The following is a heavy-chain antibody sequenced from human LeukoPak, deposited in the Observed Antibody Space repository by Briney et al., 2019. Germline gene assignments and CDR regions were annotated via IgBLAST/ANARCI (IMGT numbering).Heavy chain of an antibody. CDR1: GGSISGYY. D-gene: IGHD3-10*01. J-gene: IGHJ6*02. CDR2: IYNSGST. CDR3: ARRHYYGSGSPTDGMDV. V-gene: IGHV4-59*08. Sequence: SETLSLTCSVSGGSISGYYWSWIRQPPGKGLEWIGYIYNSGSTNYNPSLKSRVTISVDTSKNQFSLNLTSVTAADTAVYYCARRHYYGSGSPTDGMDVWGQGTTVTVSS.